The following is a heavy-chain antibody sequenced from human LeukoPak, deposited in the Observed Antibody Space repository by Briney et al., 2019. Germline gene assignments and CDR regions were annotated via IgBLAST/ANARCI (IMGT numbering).Heavy chain of an antibody. Sequence: PGGSLRLSCAASGFTVSSNYMSWVRQAPGKGLEWVSVIYSGGSTYYADSVKGRFTISRDNSKNTLYLQMNSLRGEDTAVYYCARSPPMSQFDYWGQGTLVTVSS. J-gene: IGHJ4*02. CDR2: IYSGGST. CDR3: ARSPPMSQFDY. CDR1: GFTVSSNY. D-gene: IGHD3-22*01. V-gene: IGHV3-66*02.